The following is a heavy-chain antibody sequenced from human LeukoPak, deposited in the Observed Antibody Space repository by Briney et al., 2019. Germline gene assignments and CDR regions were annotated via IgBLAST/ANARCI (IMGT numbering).Heavy chain of an antibody. CDR2: ITGSGDTT. J-gene: IGHJ4*02. Sequence: GGSLRLSCAASGFTFSSYAVTWVRQAPGKGLEWVASITGSGDTTFYADSVKGRFTISRDNSKNTLYLQMHSLRAEDTAVYYCVKDYATIAAAANPLFDYCGQGALVTVPS. CDR1: GFTFSSYA. V-gene: IGHV3-23*01. D-gene: IGHD6-13*01. CDR3: VKDYATIAAAANPLFDY.